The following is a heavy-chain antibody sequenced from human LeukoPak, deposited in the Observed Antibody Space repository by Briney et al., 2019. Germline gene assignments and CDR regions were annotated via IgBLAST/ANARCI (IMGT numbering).Heavy chain of an antibody. D-gene: IGHD4-11*01. J-gene: IGHJ2*01. CDR1: GFTFRNYA. Sequence: GGSLRLSCAASGFTFRNYAMTWVRQAPGKGLEWVSALTGSGDNTYYADSVKGRFTISRDNSRNTLFLQTTSLRAEGTALYYCARIHDYSNYFHWYFDLWGRGTLVTVSS. CDR2: LTGSGDNT. CDR3: ARIHDYSNYFHWYFDL. V-gene: IGHV3-23*01.